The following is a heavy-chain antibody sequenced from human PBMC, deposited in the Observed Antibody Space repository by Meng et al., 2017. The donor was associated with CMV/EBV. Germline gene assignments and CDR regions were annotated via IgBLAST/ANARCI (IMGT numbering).Heavy chain of an antibody. Sequence: GESLKISCAASGFTFSSYAMSWVRQAPGKGLEWVSAISGSGGSTYYADSVKGRFTISRDNAKNSLYLQMNSLRAEDTAVYYCARTGGMDVWGQGTTVTVSS. J-gene: IGHJ6*02. CDR2: ISGSGGST. V-gene: IGHV3-23*01. CDR1: GFTFSSYA. CDR3: ARTGGMDV.